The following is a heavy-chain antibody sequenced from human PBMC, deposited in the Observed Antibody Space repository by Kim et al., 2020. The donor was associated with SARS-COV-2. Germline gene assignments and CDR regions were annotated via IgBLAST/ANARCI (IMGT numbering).Heavy chain of an antibody. J-gene: IGHJ4*02. CDR2: INPSGGST. Sequence: ASVKVSCKASGYTFTSYYMHWVRQAPGQGLEWMGIINPSGGSTSYAQKFQGRVTMTRDTSTSTVYMELSSLRSEDTAVYYCARGRITMVRGVIKPLSFGYWGQGTLVTVSS. CDR3: ARGRITMVRGVIKPLSFGY. CDR1: GYTFTSYY. D-gene: IGHD3-10*01. V-gene: IGHV1-46*01.